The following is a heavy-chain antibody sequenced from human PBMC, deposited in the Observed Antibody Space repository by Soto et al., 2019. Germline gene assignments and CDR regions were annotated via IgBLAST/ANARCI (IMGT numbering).Heavy chain of an antibody. J-gene: IGHJ4*02. CDR2: IISSSSYT. CDR3: ARGPRLFNCFGDSRPLDY. Sequence: QVQLVESGGGLVKPGGSLRLSCAASGFTFSDYYITWIRQAPGKGLEWVSYIISSSSYTNYADSVKGRFTISRDNDKNSLYLQMTSLRAEDTAVYYCARGPRLFNCFGDSRPLDYWGQGTLVTVSS. CDR1: GFTFSDYY. D-gene: IGHD2-21*02. V-gene: IGHV3-11*06.